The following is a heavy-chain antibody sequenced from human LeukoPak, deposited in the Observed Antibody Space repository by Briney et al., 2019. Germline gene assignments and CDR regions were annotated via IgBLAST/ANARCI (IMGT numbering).Heavy chain of an antibody. CDR3: AKGRSSSLLGAFDI. V-gene: IGHV3-30*18. CDR1: GFTFSSYG. D-gene: IGHD6-13*01. CDR2: ISYDGSNK. Sequence: GGSLRLSCAASGFTFSSYGMHWVRQAPGKGLEWVAVISYDGSNKYYADSVKGRFTISRDNSKNTLYLQMNSLRPEDTAVYYCAKGRSSSLLGAFDIWGQGTMVTVSS. J-gene: IGHJ3*02.